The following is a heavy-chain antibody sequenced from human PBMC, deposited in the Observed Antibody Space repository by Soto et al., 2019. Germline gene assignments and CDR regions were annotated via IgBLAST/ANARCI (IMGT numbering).Heavy chain of an antibody. CDR1: GGSISPYY. CDR2: VYYSGNT. Sequence: SETLSLTYTVSGGSISPYYWSWIRQPPGKGLEWIGYVYYSGNTNYNPSLESRVTISIDTSRNRFSLNLTSATAADTAVYYCARKGAAASYAHYYMDVWGRGTAVT. D-gene: IGHD6-13*01. J-gene: IGHJ6*03. V-gene: IGHV4-59*01. CDR3: ARKGAAASYAHYYMDV.